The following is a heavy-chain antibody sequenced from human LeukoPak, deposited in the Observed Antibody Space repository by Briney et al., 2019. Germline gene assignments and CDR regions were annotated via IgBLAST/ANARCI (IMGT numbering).Heavy chain of an antibody. Sequence: GGSLRLSCAASGFTFSSYSMNWVRQAPGKGLEWVAVISYDGSNRYYADSVKGRFTISRDNSKNTLYLQMNSLRAEDTAVYYCAKLQSDGLRTYYGMDVWGQGTTVTVSS. CDR2: ISYDGSNR. CDR1: GFTFSSYS. J-gene: IGHJ6*02. D-gene: IGHD4-17*01. V-gene: IGHV3-30*18. CDR3: AKLQSDGLRTYYGMDV.